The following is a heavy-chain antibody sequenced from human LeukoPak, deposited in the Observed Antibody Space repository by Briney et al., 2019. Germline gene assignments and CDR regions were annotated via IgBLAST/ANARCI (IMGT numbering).Heavy chain of an antibody. J-gene: IGHJ4*02. D-gene: IGHD6-13*01. CDR1: SGSISSYY. CDR2: IYYSGST. Sequence: PSEALSLTCTVSSGSISSYYWSWIRQPPGKGLEWIGYIYYSGSTNYNPSLKSRVTISVDTSKNQFSLKLTSVTAADTAVYYCARQYRLAAAGREYYFDYWGQGTLVTVSS. CDR3: ARQYRLAAAGREYYFDY. V-gene: IGHV4-59*08.